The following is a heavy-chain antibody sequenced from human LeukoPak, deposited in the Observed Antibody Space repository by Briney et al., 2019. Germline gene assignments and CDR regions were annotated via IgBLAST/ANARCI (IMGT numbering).Heavy chain of an antibody. V-gene: IGHV4-59*12. CDR1: GGSIINYY. CDR3: ASLVVAEITDY. J-gene: IGHJ4*02. Sequence: PSETLSLTCTVSGGSIINYYWSWIRQSPGEGLEWIGYIYHSGSTNYTPSLKSRVTISVDTSKNQFSLRLSSVTAADTAVYYCASLVVAEITDYWGQGTLVTVSS. CDR2: IYHSGST. D-gene: IGHD6-19*01.